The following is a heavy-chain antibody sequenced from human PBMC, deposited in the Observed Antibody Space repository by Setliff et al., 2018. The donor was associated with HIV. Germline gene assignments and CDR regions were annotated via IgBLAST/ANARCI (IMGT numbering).Heavy chain of an antibody. V-gene: IGHV4-4*07. Sequence: SETLSLTCTVSGGSVSLYYWNWMRQPVGKGLEWIGRLFTSGKTIFSPSLKGRVSMSVDTSKNAVSLKLDSVTAGDSAVYFCARDLFNEWQGHYYYYMDVWGKGTTVTVSS. CDR2: LFTSGKT. J-gene: IGHJ6*03. CDR3: ARDLFNEWQGHYYYYMDV. CDR1: GGSVSLYY. D-gene: IGHD3-3*01.